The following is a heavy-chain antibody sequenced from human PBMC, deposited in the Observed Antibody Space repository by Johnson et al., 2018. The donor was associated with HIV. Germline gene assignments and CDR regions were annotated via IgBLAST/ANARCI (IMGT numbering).Heavy chain of an antibody. J-gene: IGHJ3*02. Sequence: QVQLVESGGGLVKPGGSLRLSCAASGFTFSDYYMSWIRQAPGKGLEWVSYISSSGSTIYYADSVKGRFTISRDNAKNSLYLQMNSLKTEDTAVYYCTTIYALWFGEISVLGDAFDSWGQGTMVTVSS. D-gene: IGHD3-10*01. V-gene: IGHV3-11*01. CDR3: TTIYALWFGEISVLGDAFDS. CDR2: ISSSGSTI. CDR1: GFTFSDYY.